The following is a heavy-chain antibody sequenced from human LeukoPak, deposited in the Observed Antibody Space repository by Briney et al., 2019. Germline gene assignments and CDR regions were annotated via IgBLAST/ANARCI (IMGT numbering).Heavy chain of an antibody. J-gene: IGHJ5*02. Sequence: GESLKISCKGSGYSFTSYWIGWVRPMPGKGLEWMGIIYPGDSDTRYSPSFQGQVTISADKSITTAYLQWSSLKASDTAMYYCARVLRYFDWSGWFDPWGQGTLVTVSS. V-gene: IGHV5-51*01. D-gene: IGHD3-9*01. CDR3: ARVLRYFDWSGWFDP. CDR1: GYSFTSYW. CDR2: IYPGDSDT.